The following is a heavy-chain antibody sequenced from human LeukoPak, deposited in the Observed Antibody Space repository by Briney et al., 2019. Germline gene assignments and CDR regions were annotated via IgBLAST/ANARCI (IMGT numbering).Heavy chain of an antibody. Sequence: PGGSLRLSCAASVFTFSSYAVSWVRQAPGKGLEWVSAISCSGRNTYYADYVKGRFTISIHNSKNTLYLQMNSLRAEDTAVYYCAKIPAAPTTYYYYYDMDVWGQGTTVTVSS. J-gene: IGHJ6*02. CDR3: AKIPAAPTTYYYYYDMDV. CDR1: VFTFSSYA. V-gene: IGHV3-23*01. CDR2: ISCSGRNT. D-gene: IGHD2-2*01.